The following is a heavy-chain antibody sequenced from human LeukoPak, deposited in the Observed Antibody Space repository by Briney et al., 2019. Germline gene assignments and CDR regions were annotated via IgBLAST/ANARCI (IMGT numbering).Heavy chain of an antibody. V-gene: IGHV3-23*01. CDR1: GFTFSSYA. CDR2: ISGSGGST. D-gene: IGHD3-22*01. J-gene: IGHJ4*02. CDR3: AKDRYYDSSGYL. Sequence: GSLRLSCAAPGFTFSSYAMSWVRQAPGKGLEWVSAISGSGGSTYYADSVKGRFTISRDNSKNTLYLQMNSLRAEDTAVYYCAKDRYYDSSGYLWGQGTLVTVSS.